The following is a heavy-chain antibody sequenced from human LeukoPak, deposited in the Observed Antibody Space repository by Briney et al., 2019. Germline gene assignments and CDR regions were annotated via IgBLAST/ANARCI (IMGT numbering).Heavy chain of an antibody. CDR2: IIPNLGIA. D-gene: IGHD6-19*01. V-gene: IGHV1-69*04. CDR3: ARDQYSSGWHITYDAFDI. CDR1: GGTFSSYA. J-gene: IGHJ3*02. Sequence: SVKVSCKASGGTFSSYAISWVRQAPGQGLEWMGRIIPNLGIANYAQKFQGRVTITADKSTSTAYMELSSLRSEDTAVYYCARDQYSSGWHITYDAFDIWGQGTMVTVSS.